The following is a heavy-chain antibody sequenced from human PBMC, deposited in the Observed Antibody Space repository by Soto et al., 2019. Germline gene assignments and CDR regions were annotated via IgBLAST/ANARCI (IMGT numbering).Heavy chain of an antibody. V-gene: IGHV1-69*12. Sequence: QVQLVQSGAEVKKPGSSVKVSCKASGGTFSSYAISWVRQAPGQGLEWMGGIIPIFGTANYEQKFQGRIKITADESPSPAYMGLSSLRSEDAAVYSCGSGYDGSGSRLQHWGKGTLVTVSS. CDR2: IIPIFGTA. CDR3: GSGYDGSGSRLQH. D-gene: IGHD3-10*01. CDR1: GGTFSSYA. J-gene: IGHJ1*01.